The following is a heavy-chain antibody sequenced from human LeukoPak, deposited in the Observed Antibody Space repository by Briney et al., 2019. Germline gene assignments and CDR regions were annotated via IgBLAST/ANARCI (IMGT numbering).Heavy chain of an antibody. CDR1: GGSISSGGYY. V-gene: IGHV4-31*03. D-gene: IGHD6-19*01. CDR3: ARDTLSRGWYGGHAFDI. J-gene: IGHJ3*02. CDR2: IYYSGST. Sequence: PSETLSLTCTVSGGSISSGGYYWSWIRQHPGKGLEWIGYIYYSGSTYYNPSLKSRVTISVDTSKNQFSLKLSSVTAADTAVYYCARDTLSRGWYGGHAFDIWGQGTMVTVSS.